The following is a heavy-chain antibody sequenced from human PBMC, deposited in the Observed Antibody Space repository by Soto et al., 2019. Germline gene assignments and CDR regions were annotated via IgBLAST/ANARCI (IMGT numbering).Heavy chain of an antibody. CDR2: IKSKTDGGTT. D-gene: IGHD2-15*01. CDR1: GFTFSNAW. Sequence: EVQLVESGGGLVKPGGSLRLSCAASGFTFSNAWMSWVRQAPGKGLEWVGRIKSKTDGGTTDYAAPVKGRFTISRVDSKNTLYLQMNSLKTEDTAVYYCSTGGHIVVVVAATPDAFDIWGQGTMVTVSS. V-gene: IGHV3-15*01. CDR3: STGGHIVVVVAATPDAFDI. J-gene: IGHJ3*02.